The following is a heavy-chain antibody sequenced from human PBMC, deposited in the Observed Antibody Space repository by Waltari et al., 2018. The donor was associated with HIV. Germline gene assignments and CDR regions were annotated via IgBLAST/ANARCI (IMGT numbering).Heavy chain of an antibody. CDR1: GFSFYANG. V-gene: IGHV3-30*18. CDR3: VKDGCSSGWCLDH. J-gene: IGHJ4*02. CDR2: ISADGSSK. D-gene: IGHD6-19*01. Sequence: VQLVESGGGVVQPGMSLRLSCGAPGFSFYANGIHWVRQAPGKGLEWVAVISADGSSKFYSDSVKGRLTISRDNSKNTVQMQMKSLKAEDTAVYYCVKDGCSSGWCLDHWGQGSLVTVTS.